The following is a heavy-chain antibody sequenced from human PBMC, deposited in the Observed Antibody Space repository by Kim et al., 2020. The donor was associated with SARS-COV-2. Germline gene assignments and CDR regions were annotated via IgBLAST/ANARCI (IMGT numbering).Heavy chain of an antibody. J-gene: IGHJ4*02. CDR1: GGSISSGGYY. Sequence: SETLSLTCTVSGGSISSGGYYWSWIRQHPGKGLEWIGYIYYSGSTYYNPSLKSRVTISVDTSKNQFSLKLSSVTAADTAVYYCASGGSLYLSGRYFDYWGQGTLVTVSS. CDR3: ASGGSLYLSGRYFDY. D-gene: IGHD3-10*01. CDR2: IYYSGST. V-gene: IGHV4-31*03.